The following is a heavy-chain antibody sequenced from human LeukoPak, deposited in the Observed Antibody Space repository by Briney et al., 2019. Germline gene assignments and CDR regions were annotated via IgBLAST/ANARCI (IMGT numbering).Heavy chain of an antibody. V-gene: IGHV2-5*02. Sequence: SGPTLVKPTQTLTLTCTFSGFSLTTSGVGVGWIRHPPGKALEWLALIYWDDDKRYSLSLKSRLTISRDTSKNHVVLTMTNMDPVDTATYYCAHSGGYCTHSTCYDHFDKWGQGTLVTVSS. CDR1: GFSLTTSGVG. J-gene: IGHJ4*02. D-gene: IGHD2-8*01. CDR3: AHSGGYCTHSTCYDHFDK. CDR2: IYWDDDK.